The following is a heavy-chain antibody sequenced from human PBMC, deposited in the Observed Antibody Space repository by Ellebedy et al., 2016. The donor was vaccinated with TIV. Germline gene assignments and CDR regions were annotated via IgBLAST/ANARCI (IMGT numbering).Heavy chain of an antibody. Sequence: ASVKVSXKASGYTFTSYYMHWVRQAPGQGLEWMGIINPSGGSTSYAQKFQGRVTMTRDTSTSTVYMELSSLRSEDTAVYYCARERELRYFDWLSSSDAFYIWGQGTMVTVSS. CDR3: ARERELRYFDWLSSSDAFYI. D-gene: IGHD3-9*01. J-gene: IGHJ3*02. CDR2: INPSGGST. V-gene: IGHV1-46*01. CDR1: GYTFTSYY.